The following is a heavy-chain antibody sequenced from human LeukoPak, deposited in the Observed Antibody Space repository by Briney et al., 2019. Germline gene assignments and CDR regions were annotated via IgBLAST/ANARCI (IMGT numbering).Heavy chain of an antibody. CDR2: MNPNSGNT. J-gene: IGHJ4*02. Sequence: VSVKVSCKASGYTFTSYDINWVRQATGQGLEWMGWMNPNSGNTGYAQKFQGRVTMTRNTSISTAYMELSSLRSEDTAVYYCARSGSGYCSGGSCYSWAVDYWGQGTLVTVSS. D-gene: IGHD2-15*01. V-gene: IGHV1-8*01. CDR3: ARSGSGYCSGGSCYSWAVDY. CDR1: GYTFTSYD.